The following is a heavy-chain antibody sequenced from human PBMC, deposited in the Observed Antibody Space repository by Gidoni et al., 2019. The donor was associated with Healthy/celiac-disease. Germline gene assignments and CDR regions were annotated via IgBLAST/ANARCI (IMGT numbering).Heavy chain of an antibody. D-gene: IGHD1-26*01. J-gene: IGHJ4*02. Sequence: QVQLVQSGAEVKKPGSSVKVSCKASGGTFSSYAISWVRQAPGQGLEWMGGISPIFGTANYAQKFQGRVTITADESTSTAYMELSSLRSEDTAVYYCARNRYSGSYRGPSWGYWGQGTLVTVSS. V-gene: IGHV1-69*01. CDR1: GGTFSSYA. CDR2: ISPIFGTA. CDR3: ARNRYSGSYRGPSWGY.